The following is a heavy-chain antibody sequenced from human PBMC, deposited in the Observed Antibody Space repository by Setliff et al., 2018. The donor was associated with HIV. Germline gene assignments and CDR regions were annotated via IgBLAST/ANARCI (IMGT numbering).Heavy chain of an antibody. CDR2: IFYTGTT. D-gene: IGHD2-21*02. CDR1: GYSIRDNFF. CDR3: ARLDCGGDCSINWFDP. Sequence: SETLSLTCAVSGYSIRDNFFWGWVRQPPGKGLEWIGSIFYTGTTYYNPSLKSRVTLSLDTSKNQFSLDLTSVTAADSAVYYCARLDCGGDCSINWFDPWGQGTLVTVSS. V-gene: IGHV4-38-2*01. J-gene: IGHJ5*02.